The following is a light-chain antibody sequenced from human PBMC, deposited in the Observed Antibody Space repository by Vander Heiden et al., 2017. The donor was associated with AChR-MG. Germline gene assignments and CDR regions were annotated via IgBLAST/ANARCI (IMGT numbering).Light chain of an antibody. J-gene: IGKJ1*01. CDR2: SGT. CDR1: PRISIH. Sequence: DSQMTQSPSSLSASIGDRVSITFRASPRISIHLNRYQQKPGKAPKLLIYSGTSLQSGVPSTFSGSGSGTDFPLTISRLQPENFATYYCQQSDSTPHTFGQGTKVEVK. V-gene: IGKV1-39*01. CDR3: QQSDSTPHT.